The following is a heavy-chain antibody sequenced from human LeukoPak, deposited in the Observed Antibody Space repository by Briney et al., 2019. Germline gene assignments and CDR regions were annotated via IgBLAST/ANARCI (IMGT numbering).Heavy chain of an antibody. CDR1: GFTFSIYS. Sequence: GGSLRLSCAASGFTFSIYSMNWVRQAPGKGLEWVSYMSSSSSYIYYADSVKGRFTISRDNAKNSLYLQMNSLRAEDTAVYYCAREIFGSGGYPDYWGQGTLVTVSS. V-gene: IGHV3-21*01. CDR3: AREIFGSGGYPDY. CDR2: MSSSSSYI. J-gene: IGHJ4*02. D-gene: IGHD3-10*01.